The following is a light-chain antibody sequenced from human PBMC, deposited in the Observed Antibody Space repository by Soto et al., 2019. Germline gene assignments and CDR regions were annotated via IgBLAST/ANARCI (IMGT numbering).Light chain of an antibody. V-gene: IGLV2-14*01. CDR3: TSYTITSPYV. CDR1: SSDIGRYNF. CDR2: EAT. J-gene: IGLJ1*01. Sequence: QAVLTQPASMSGSPGPSITISCTGTSSDIGRYNFVSWYQHHPGKAPKLIIYEATKRPSGVSYRFSGSKSGNTASLTISGLRAEDEADYYCTSYTITSPYVFGTGTKVTVL.